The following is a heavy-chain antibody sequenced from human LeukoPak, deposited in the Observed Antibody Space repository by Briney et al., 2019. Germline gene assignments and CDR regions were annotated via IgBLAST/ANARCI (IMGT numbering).Heavy chain of an antibody. J-gene: IGHJ4*02. D-gene: IGHD2-15*01. CDR2: IYYSGST. Sequence: ESLKISCKASGYTFTDYYIGWVRQMPGKGLEWIGYIYYSGSTNYNPSLKSRVTISVDTSKNQIYLKLSSVTAADTAVYYCARDRRSGEDSNFWGQGTLVTVSS. V-gene: IGHV4-59*01. CDR3: ARDRRSGEDSNF. CDR1: GYTFTDYY.